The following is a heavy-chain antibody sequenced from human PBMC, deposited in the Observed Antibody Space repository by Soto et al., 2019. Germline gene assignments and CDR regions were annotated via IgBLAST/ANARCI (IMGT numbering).Heavy chain of an antibody. CDR2: ISGSGGST. V-gene: IGHV3-23*01. CDR1: GFTFSSYA. J-gene: IGHJ5*02. D-gene: IGHD6-6*01. CDR3: AKVVADGAARQINWFDP. Sequence: LRLSCAASGFTFSSYAISWVRQAPGKGLEWVSAISGSGGSTYYADSVKGRFTISRDNSKNTLYLQMNSLRAEDTAVYYCAKVVADGAARQINWFDPWGQGTLVTVSS.